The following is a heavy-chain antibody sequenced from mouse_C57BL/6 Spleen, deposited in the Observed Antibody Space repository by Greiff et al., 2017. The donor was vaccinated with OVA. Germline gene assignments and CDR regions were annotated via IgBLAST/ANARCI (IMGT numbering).Heavy chain of an antibody. D-gene: IGHD1-1*02. CDR3: ARDYGPHYYFDD. Sequence: EVHLVESGGGLVKPGGSLKLSCAASGFTFSSYAMSWVRQTPEKRLEWVATISDGGSYTYYPDNVKGRFTISRDNAKNNLYLQMSHLKSEDTAMYYCARDYGPHYYFDDWGQGTTLTVSS. V-gene: IGHV5-4*01. J-gene: IGHJ2*01. CDR1: GFTFSSYA. CDR2: ISDGGSYT.